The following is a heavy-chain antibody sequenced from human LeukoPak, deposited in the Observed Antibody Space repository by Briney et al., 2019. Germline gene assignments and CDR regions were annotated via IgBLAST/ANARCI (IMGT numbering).Heavy chain of an antibody. J-gene: IGHJ6*02. Sequence: AGRSLRLSCAASGFTFSSYGMRWVRQAPGKGLEWVAVISYDGSNKYYADSVKGRFTISRDNSKNTLYLQMNSLRAEDTAVYYCAKDRTIQLWSYYYYGMDVWGQGTTVTVSS. V-gene: IGHV3-30*18. CDR2: ISYDGSNK. CDR3: AKDRTIQLWSYYYYGMDV. D-gene: IGHD5-18*01. CDR1: GFTFSSYG.